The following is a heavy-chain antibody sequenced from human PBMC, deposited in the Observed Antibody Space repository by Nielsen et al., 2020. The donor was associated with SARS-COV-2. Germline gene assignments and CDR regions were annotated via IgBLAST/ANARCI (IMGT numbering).Heavy chain of an antibody. V-gene: IGHV3-9*01. D-gene: IGHD1-1*01. CDR2: LSWDGDTV. J-gene: IGHJ4*02. Sequence: SLKISCAASGFTFDDYAMHWVRQVPGKGLEWVSGLSWDGDTVAYADSVKGRFTISRDNAKNSLYLQMNSLRPEDTAFYYCAKDFMTPLGTYTYFDYWGRGTLVTVSS. CDR3: AKDFMTPLGTYTYFDY. CDR1: GFTFDDYA.